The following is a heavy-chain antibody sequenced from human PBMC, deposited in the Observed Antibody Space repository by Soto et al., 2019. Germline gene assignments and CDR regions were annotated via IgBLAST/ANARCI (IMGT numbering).Heavy chain of an antibody. V-gene: IGHV3-30*03. CDR1: GFAFGSHG. D-gene: IGHD2-2*01. CDR3: ARERADIVVAPVATSGMDV. J-gene: IGHJ6*02. CDR2: ISHEGQNQ. Sequence: QVQLVESGGGVVPPGRSLKLSCIASGFAFGSHGMHWVRQVSGKGLEWVAVISHEGQNQYYRESVKGRFTISRDNSKNSLFREVQSLRVEDTAVYYGARERADIVVAPVATSGMDVWGQGTAVTVSS.